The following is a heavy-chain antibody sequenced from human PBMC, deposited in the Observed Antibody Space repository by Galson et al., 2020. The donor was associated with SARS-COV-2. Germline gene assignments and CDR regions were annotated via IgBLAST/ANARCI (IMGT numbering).Heavy chain of an antibody. Sequence: ASVQVSCKASRYTLSRSTIHWLRQAPGARPEWLGWVNAGNGNTKYSQTFQGRLTITRDSSARTAYMELSSLRSEATAVYYCARVPPEDSTYGDYYYPMDVWAQGTTVTVSS. CDR1: RYTLSRST. J-gene: IGHJ6*02. V-gene: IGHV1-3*01. CDR2: VNAGNGNT. CDR3: ARVPPEDSTYGDYYYPMDV. D-gene: IGHD4-4*01.